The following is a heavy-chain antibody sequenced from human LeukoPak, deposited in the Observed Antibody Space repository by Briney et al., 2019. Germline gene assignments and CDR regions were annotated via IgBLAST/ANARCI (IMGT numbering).Heavy chain of an antibody. CDR1: GYTFTSYY. D-gene: IGHD5-12*01. Sequence: ASVKVSCKASGYTFTSYYMHWVRQAPGQGLEWMGIINPSGGRTSYTQKFQGRVTMTRDTSTSTVYMELSSLRSDDTAVYYCASALVATRFGYWGQGTLVTVSS. J-gene: IGHJ4*02. CDR2: INPSGGRT. V-gene: IGHV1-46*01. CDR3: ASALVATRFGY.